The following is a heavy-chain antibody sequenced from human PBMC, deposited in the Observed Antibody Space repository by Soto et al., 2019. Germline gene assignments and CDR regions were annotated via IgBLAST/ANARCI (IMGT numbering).Heavy chain of an antibody. Sequence: QVQLQESGPGLVKPSETLSLTCTVSGGSISSYYWSWIRQPPGKGLEWIGYIYYSGSTNYNPSLKSRVTIAVDTSKKRVSRELSSVSAADTSVYYYAKQYGGSYADDWGQGTLVTVSS. D-gene: IGHD1-26*01. CDR3: AKQYGGSYADD. CDR1: GGSISSYY. V-gene: IGHV4-59*08. CDR2: IYYSGST. J-gene: IGHJ4*02.